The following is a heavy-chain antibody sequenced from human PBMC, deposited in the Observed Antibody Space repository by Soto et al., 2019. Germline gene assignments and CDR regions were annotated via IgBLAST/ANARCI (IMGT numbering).Heavy chain of an antibody. J-gene: IGHJ6*03. D-gene: IGHD6-19*01. V-gene: IGHV1-69*02. CDR3: ASTISSDYYYMDV. Sequence: SVKVSCKASGGTFSSYTISWVRQAPGQGLEWMGRIIPILGIANYAQKFQGRVTITADKSTSTAYMELSSLRSEDTAVYYCASTISSDYYYMDVWGKGTTVTVSS. CDR2: IIPILGIA. CDR1: GGTFSSYT.